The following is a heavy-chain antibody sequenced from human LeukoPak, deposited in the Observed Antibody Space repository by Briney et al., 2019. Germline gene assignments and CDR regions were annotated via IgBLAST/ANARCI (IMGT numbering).Heavy chain of an antibody. D-gene: IGHD2-21*01. V-gene: IGHV3-48*01. J-gene: IGHJ4*02. CDR2: ISSSSSTI. Sequence: GGSLRLSCAASGFTFSSYSMTWVRQAPGKGLEWVSYISSSSSTIYYADSVKGRFTISRDNAKNSLYLQMNSLRAEDTAVYYCARDRSRIESPVDYWGQGTLVTVSP. CDR1: GFTFSSYS. CDR3: ARDRSRIESPVDY.